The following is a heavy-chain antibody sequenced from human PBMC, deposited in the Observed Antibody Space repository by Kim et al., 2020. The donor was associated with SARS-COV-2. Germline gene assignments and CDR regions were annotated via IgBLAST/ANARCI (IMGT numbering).Heavy chain of an antibody. CDR1: GFTFSDYY. CDR3: VTSGTFWAPRTEAFDI. CDR2: IRINTNTI. Sequence: GGSLRLSCAASGFTFSDYYMSWIRQAPGKGLEWISYIRINTNTIYYADSVRGRFTISRDNTKNSLYLQMNRLRVDDTAMYYCVTSGTFWAPRTEAFDIWGRGTMVTVSS. D-gene: IGHD1-26*01. J-gene: IGHJ3*02. V-gene: IGHV3-11*01.